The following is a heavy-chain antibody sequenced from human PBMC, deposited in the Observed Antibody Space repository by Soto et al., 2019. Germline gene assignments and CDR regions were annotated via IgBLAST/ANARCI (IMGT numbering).Heavy chain of an antibody. J-gene: IGHJ4*02. Sequence: ASVKVSCKASGYTFTSYAMHWVRQAPGQRLEWMGWINAGNGNTKYSQKFQGRVTITRDTSASTAYMELSSLRSEDTAVYYCARDPCSGGSCYYFDYWGQGTLVTVSS. CDR2: INAGNGNT. CDR3: ARDPCSGGSCYYFDY. D-gene: IGHD2-15*01. CDR1: GYTFTSYA. V-gene: IGHV1-3*01.